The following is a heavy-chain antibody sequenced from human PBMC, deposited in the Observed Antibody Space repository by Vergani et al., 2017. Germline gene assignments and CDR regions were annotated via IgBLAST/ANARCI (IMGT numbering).Heavy chain of an antibody. V-gene: IGHV4-61*02. D-gene: IGHD3/OR15-3a*01. J-gene: IGHJ5*02. CDR2: IYTSGST. CDR1: GDSINSGSLF. Sequence: QVQMQESGPGLVKTSETLSLTCSVSGDSINSGSLFWNWMRQPAGKALEWIGHIYTSGSTNYNPSLKSQVTMSLDSSKNQFSLKLTSVTAADTAVYYCAAYDFPDSPFDPWGQGTMVTVSS. CDR3: AAYDFPDSPFDP.